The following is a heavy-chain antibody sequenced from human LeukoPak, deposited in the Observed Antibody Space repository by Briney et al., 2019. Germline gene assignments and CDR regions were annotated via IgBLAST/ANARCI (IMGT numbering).Heavy chain of an antibody. CDR3: ARPGDIVVVPAATPFDC. Sequence: ASVKVSCKASGYTFTSYAMHWVRQAPGQRLEWMGWINAGNGNTKYSQKFQGRVTITRDTSASTAYMELSSLRSEDTAVYYCARPGDIVVVPAATPFDCWGQGTLVTVSS. CDR2: INAGNGNT. V-gene: IGHV1-3*01. CDR1: GYTFTSYA. D-gene: IGHD2-2*01. J-gene: IGHJ4*02.